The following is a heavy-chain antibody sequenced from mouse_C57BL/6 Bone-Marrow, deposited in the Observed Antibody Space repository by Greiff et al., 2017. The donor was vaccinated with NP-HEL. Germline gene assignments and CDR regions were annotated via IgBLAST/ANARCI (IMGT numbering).Heavy chain of an antibody. J-gene: IGHJ4*01. D-gene: IGHD1-1*01. CDR1: GYTFTSYW. CDR3: ARGVGNYAMDY. V-gene: IGHV1-50*01. CDR2: IDPSDSYT. Sequence: QVQLQQPGAELVKPGASVKLSCKASGYTFTSYWMQWVKQRPGQGLEWIGEIDPSDSYTNYNQKFKDKATLTVDTSSSTAYMQLSSLTSEDSAVYYCARGVGNYAMDYWGQGTSVTVSS.